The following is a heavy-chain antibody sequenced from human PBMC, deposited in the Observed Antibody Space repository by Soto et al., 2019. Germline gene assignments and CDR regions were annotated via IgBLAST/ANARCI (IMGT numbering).Heavy chain of an antibody. CDR2: ISSSSSYI. J-gene: IGHJ4*02. Sequence: LRLSCAASGFTFSSYSMNWVRQAPGKGLEWVPSISSSSSYIYYADSVKGRFTISRDNAKNSLYLQMNSLRAEDTAVYYCARNNYYDSSGDRAASFDYWGQGTLVTVSS. CDR1: GFTFSSYS. V-gene: IGHV3-21*01. D-gene: IGHD3-22*01. CDR3: ARNNYYDSSGDRAASFDY.